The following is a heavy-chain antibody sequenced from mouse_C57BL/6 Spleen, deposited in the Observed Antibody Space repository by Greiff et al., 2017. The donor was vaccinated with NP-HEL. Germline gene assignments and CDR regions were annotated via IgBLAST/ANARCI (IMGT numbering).Heavy chain of an antibody. CDR2: IDPETGGT. CDR1: GYTFTDYE. Sequence: QVQLQQSGAELVRPGASVTLSCKASGYTFTDYEMHWVKQTPVHGLEWIGAIDPETGGTAYNQKFKGKAILTADKSSSTAYMELRSLTSEASAVYYCTPITTVVATDFDYWGQGTTLTVSS. V-gene: IGHV1-15*01. J-gene: IGHJ2*01. CDR3: TPITTVVATDFDY. D-gene: IGHD1-1*01.